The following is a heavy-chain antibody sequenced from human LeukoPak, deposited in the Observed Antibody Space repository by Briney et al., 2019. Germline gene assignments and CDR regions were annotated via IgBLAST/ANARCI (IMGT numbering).Heavy chain of an antibody. V-gene: IGHV3-23*01. Sequence: GGSLRLSCAASGFTFSSYAMSWVRQAPGKGLEWVSAISGSGGSTYCADSVKGRFTISRDNSKNTLYLQMNSLRAEDTAVYYCAKFGYYDSSGHDAFDIWGQGTMVTVSS. CDR3: AKFGYYDSSGHDAFDI. CDR1: GFTFSSYA. D-gene: IGHD3-22*01. CDR2: ISGSGGST. J-gene: IGHJ3*02.